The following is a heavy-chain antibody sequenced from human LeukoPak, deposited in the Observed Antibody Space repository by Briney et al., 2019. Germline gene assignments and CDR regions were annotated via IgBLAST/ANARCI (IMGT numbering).Heavy chain of an antibody. CDR2: ISYEGNKE. CDR1: GFTFSNYV. Sequence: GGSLRLSCAGSGFTFSNYVMYWVRQAPGKGLEWVAVISYEGNKEDYAESVKGRFTISRDISKSTLFLQMSSLRVEDTAVYSCAREYFVGDSRGAPWFDPGGQGTLVTVSS. V-gene: IGHV3-30*04. D-gene: IGHD3-22*01. J-gene: IGHJ5*02. CDR3: AREYFVGDSRGAPWFDP.